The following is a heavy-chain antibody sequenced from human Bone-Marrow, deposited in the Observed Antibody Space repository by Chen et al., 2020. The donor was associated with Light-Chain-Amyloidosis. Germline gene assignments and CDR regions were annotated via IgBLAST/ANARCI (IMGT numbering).Heavy chain of an antibody. J-gene: IGHJ3*02. Sequence: QVQLQQWGAGLLKPSETLSLTCAVYGGSFSGDYWSWIRQPPGKGLEWIGEINHSGSTNYNPSLKSRVTISVDTSKNQFSLKLSSVTAADTAVYYCARRGGWNIVVVPAAPRDAFDIWGQGTMVTVSS. CDR3: ARRGGWNIVVVPAAPRDAFDI. D-gene: IGHD2-2*01. V-gene: IGHV4-34*01. CDR1: GGSFSGDY. CDR2: INHSGST.